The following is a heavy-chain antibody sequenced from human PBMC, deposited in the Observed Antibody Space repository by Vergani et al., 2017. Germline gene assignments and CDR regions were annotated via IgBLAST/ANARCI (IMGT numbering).Heavy chain of an antibody. D-gene: IGHD2-2*01. CDR2: INTNTGNP. CDR1: GYTFTSYA. J-gene: IGHJ2*01. Sequence: QVQLVQSGSELKKPGASVKVSCKASGYTFTSYAMNWVRQAPGQGLEWMGWINTNTGNPTYAQGFTGRFVFSLDTSVSTAYLQISSLKAEDTAVYYCARAGYCSSTSCLRIGIYWYFDLWGRGTLVTVSS. V-gene: IGHV7-4-1*02. CDR3: ARAGYCSSTSCLRIGIYWYFDL.